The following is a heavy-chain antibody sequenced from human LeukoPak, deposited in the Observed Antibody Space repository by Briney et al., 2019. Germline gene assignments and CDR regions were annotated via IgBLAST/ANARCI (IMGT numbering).Heavy chain of an antibody. Sequence: SETLSLTCAVYGGSFSAYYWSWIRQPPGKGLEWIGEINHSGTTNYNPSLKSRVTISVDTSKNQFSLKLSSVTAADTAVYYCASPSPYYYDGSHYAFDIWGQGTMVTVSS. J-gene: IGHJ3*02. CDR3: ASPSPYYYDGSHYAFDI. CDR2: INHSGTT. D-gene: IGHD3-22*01. V-gene: IGHV4-34*01. CDR1: GGSFSAYY.